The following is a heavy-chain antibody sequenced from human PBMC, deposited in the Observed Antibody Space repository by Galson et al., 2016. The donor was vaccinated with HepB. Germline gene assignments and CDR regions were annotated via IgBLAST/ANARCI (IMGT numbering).Heavy chain of an antibody. CDR1: GFTFSNYA. CDR3: AKLIRTGSSGSDS. J-gene: IGHJ4*02. CDR2: ISGNGGNV. D-gene: IGHD5-12*01. Sequence: SLRLSCAASGFTFSNYAMSWVRQAPGKGLEWVSTISGNGGNVYIGDSVKGRFTISRDNSKNTLWLQMDSLRAEDTAVYFCAKLIRTGSSGSDSRGQGTLVTVSS. V-gene: IGHV3-23*01.